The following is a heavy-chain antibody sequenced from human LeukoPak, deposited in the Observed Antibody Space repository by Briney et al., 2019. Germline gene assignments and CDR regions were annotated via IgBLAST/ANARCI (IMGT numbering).Heavy chain of an antibody. CDR2: ISYDGSNK. Sequence: PGGSLRLSCAASGFTFSSYGMHWVRQAPGKGLEWVAVISYDGSNKYYADSVKGRFTISRDNSKNTLYLQMNSLRAEDTAVYYCAKSGPDYGDYYYYYYMDVWGKGTTVTVSS. V-gene: IGHV3-30*18. D-gene: IGHD4-17*01. CDR3: AKSGPDYGDYYYYYYMDV. J-gene: IGHJ6*03. CDR1: GFTFSSYG.